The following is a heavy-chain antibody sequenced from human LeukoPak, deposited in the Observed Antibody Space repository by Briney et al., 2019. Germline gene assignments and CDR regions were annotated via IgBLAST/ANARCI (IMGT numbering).Heavy chain of an antibody. CDR3: AKRRWTLPNDY. CDR2: ISGSGGST. CDR1: GFTFSNYW. J-gene: IGHJ4*02. V-gene: IGHV3-23*01. Sequence: PGGSLRLSCEGSGFTFSNYWMTWVRQAPGKGLEWVSAISGSGGSTYYADSVKGRFTISRDNSKNTLYLQMNSLRAEDTAVYYCAKRRWTLPNDYWGQGTLVTVSS. D-gene: IGHD4-23*01.